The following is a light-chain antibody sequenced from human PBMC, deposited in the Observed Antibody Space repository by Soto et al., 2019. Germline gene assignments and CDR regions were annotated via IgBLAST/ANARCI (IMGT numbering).Light chain of an antibody. Sequence: EIVLTQSPATLSVSPGERATLSCRASQSVGRNLAWYHQKPGQAPRLLIYGVSTRATGVPARFSGSGSGTDFTLTISSLQSEDFALYYCHQYNYWPRSFGQGTK. CDR1: QSVGRN. J-gene: IGKJ1*01. CDR3: HQYNYWPRS. CDR2: GVS. V-gene: IGKV3-15*01.